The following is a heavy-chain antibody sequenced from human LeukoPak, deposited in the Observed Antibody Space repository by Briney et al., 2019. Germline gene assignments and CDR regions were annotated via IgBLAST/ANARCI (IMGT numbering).Heavy chain of an antibody. CDR3: ARGLYSGNSGGTYYYYIDV. CDR2: IYSGGST. Sequence: GGSLRLSCAASGFTVSSNYISWVRQAPGKGLEWVSAIYSGGSTYYADSVKGRFTISRDNSKNTLYLQMNSLRAEDTAVYYCARGLYSGNSGGTYYYYIDVWGKGTTVTVSS. V-gene: IGHV3-53*01. J-gene: IGHJ6*03. CDR1: GFTVSSNY. D-gene: IGHD4-23*01.